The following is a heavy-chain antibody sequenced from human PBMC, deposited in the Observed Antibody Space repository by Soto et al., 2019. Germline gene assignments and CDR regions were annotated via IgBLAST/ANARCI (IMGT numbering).Heavy chain of an antibody. D-gene: IGHD1-26*01. J-gene: IGHJ5*02. CDR2: IYFSETT. Sequence: PSETLSLTCIVSGASVNNPSYFWTWIRQPPRKRPEWLGYIYFSETTDYNASLNSRVTISIDTSKKQFSLTLTSVTAADTGVYYSPRATAEFLGARAAGDPWGPXAPVSVAS. CDR1: GASVNNPSYF. V-gene: IGHV4-61*01. CDR3: PRATAEFLGARAAGDP.